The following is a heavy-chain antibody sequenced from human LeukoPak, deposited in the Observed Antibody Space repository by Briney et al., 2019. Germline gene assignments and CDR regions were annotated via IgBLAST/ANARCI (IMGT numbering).Heavy chain of an antibody. J-gene: IGHJ4*02. CDR2: ISGDGGST. V-gene: IGHV3-43*02. D-gene: IGHD6-19*01. CDR1: GFTFDDYA. Sequence: PGGSLRLSCAASGFTFDDYAMHWVRQAPGKGLEWVSLISGDGGSTYYADSVKGRFTISRDNSNHSLYLQMNSLRTEDTALYHCAKDRGWYDYWGRGTLVTVSS. CDR3: AKDRGWYDY.